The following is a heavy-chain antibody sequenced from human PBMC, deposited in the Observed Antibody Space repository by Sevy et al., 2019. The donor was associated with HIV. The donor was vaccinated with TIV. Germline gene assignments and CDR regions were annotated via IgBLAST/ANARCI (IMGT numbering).Heavy chain of an antibody. CDR3: AKGDEPATDYADYVPNAFDI. D-gene: IGHD4-17*01. Sequence: GGSLRLSCAASGFTFSSYAMSWVRQAPGKGLEWVSSISGPGGTTYYADSVMGRFTISRDKSKNTLYLQMNSLRADDSAVFYCAKGDEPATDYADYVPNAFDIWGQGTMVTVSS. CDR2: ISGPGGTT. J-gene: IGHJ3*02. CDR1: GFTFSSYA. V-gene: IGHV3-23*01.